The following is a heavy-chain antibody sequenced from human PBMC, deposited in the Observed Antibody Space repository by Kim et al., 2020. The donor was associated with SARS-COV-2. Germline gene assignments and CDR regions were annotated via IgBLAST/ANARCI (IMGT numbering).Heavy chain of an antibody. Sequence: LSLTCAASGFTFSSYGMHWVRQAPGKGLEWVAVIWYDGSNKYYADSVKGRFTISRDKSKNTLYLQMNSLRAEDTAVYYCARDQGDGFRSNYVHDYWGQGTLVTVSS. CDR1: GFTFSSYG. D-gene: IGHD4-4*01. J-gene: IGHJ4*02. CDR3: ARDQGDGFRSNYVHDY. CDR2: IWYDGSNK. V-gene: IGHV3-33*01.